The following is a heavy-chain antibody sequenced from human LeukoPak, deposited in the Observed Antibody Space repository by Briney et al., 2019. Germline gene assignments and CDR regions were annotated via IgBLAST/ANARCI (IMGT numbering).Heavy chain of an antibody. Sequence: GESLKISCHGSGYIFTNYWIAWVRQMPGKGLEWMGIIYPGDSDTRYSPSFQGQVTISADKSISTAYLQWRSLQASDTAMYYCARLLISGGMKSPGDFWGQGTLVTVSS. D-gene: IGHD7-27*01. J-gene: IGHJ4*02. CDR3: ARLLISGGMKSPGDF. CDR1: GYIFTNYW. CDR2: IYPGDSDT. V-gene: IGHV5-51*01.